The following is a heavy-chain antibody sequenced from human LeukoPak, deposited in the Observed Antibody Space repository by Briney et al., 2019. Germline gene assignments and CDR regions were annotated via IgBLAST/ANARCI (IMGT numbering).Heavy chain of an antibody. J-gene: IGHJ4*02. Sequence: PGRSLRLSCAASGFTFDDYAMHWVRQAPGKGLEWVSGISWNSGSIGYADSVKGRFTISRDNAKNSLYLQMNSLRAEDTALYYCAKTRRGVTVFDYWGQGTLVTVSS. CDR1: GFTFDDYA. D-gene: IGHD3-10*01. CDR2: ISWNSGSI. CDR3: AKTRRGVTVFDY. V-gene: IGHV3-9*01.